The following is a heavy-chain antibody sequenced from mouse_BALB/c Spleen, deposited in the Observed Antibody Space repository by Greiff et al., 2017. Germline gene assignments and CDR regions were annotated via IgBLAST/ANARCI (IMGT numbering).Heavy chain of an antibody. CDR2: INPYNGDT. Sequence: VQLQQSGPELVKPGASVKISCKASGYSFTGYFMNWVMQSHGKSLEWIGRINPYNGDTFYNQKFKGKATLTVDKSSSTAHMELRSLASEDSAVYYCARYYFDYWGQGTTLTVSS. CDR3: ARYYFDY. CDR1: GYSFTGYF. J-gene: IGHJ2*01. V-gene: IGHV1-20*02.